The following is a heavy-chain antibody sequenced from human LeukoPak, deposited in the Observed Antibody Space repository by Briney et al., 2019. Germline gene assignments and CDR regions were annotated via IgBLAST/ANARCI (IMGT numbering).Heavy chain of an antibody. J-gene: IGHJ3*02. CDR3: VRVRVVTPPAAFHI. D-gene: IGHD3-3*01. Sequence: PGGSLRLSCATSGFTFSDYYMDWVRQAPGKGLEWVARSRNKANSYTTKYAASVEGRFTISRDDSKNSLYLQMSSLQTDDTAVYYCVRVRVVTPPAAFHIWGQGTMVTVSS. V-gene: IGHV3-72*01. CDR2: SRNKANSYTT. CDR1: GFTFSDYY.